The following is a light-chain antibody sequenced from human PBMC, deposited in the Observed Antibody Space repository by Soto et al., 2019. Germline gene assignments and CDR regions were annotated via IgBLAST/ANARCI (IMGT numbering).Light chain of an antibody. Sequence: EIVMTQSPATLSVSPGERATLSCRASQSVSSNLAWYQQKPGQAPRLLIYGASSRATGIPDRFSGSGSGTDFTLTISRLEPEDFAVYYCQHCVSPPITFGQGTRLEIK. J-gene: IGKJ5*01. CDR3: QHCVSPPIT. V-gene: IGKV3-20*01. CDR2: GAS. CDR1: QSVSSN.